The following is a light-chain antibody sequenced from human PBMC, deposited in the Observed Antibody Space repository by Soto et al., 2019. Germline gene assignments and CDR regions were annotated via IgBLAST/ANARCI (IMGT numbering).Light chain of an antibody. Sequence: EIVMTQSPGTLSVTPEERATLSCRASQSVSSNLAWYQQKPGQAPRLLIYGASTRATGIPARFSGSRSGTEFTLTISSLQSEDFAVYYCQLYNNWPRTFGQGTKVEIK. CDR2: GAS. J-gene: IGKJ1*01. CDR3: QLYNNWPRT. CDR1: QSVSSN. V-gene: IGKV3-15*01.